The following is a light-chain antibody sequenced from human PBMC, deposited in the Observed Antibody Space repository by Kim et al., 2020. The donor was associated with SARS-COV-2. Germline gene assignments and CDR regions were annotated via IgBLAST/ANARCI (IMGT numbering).Light chain of an antibody. Sequence: GQSITISCTGTSSDVVGYNYVSWYQQHPGKAPKLMIYDVSNRPSGVSNRFSGSKSGNTASLTISGLQAEDEADYYCSSYTSSSTWVFGGGTKLTVL. V-gene: IGLV2-14*03. CDR3: SSYTSSSTWV. CDR2: DVS. J-gene: IGLJ3*02. CDR1: SSDVVGYNY.